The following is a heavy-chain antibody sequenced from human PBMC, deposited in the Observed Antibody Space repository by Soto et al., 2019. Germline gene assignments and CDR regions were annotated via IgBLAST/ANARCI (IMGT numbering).Heavy chain of an antibody. V-gene: IGHV3-30-3*01. D-gene: IGHD3-9*01. CDR1: GFIFSNYV. CDR2: ISYDGNSK. CDR3: ARDGDILTGAGPNYYYYGMDV. J-gene: IGHJ6*02. Sequence: GGSLRLSCAASGFIFSNYVMHWVHQAPGKGLEWVAVISYDGNSKHYADSVKGRFTISRDNSKSTLYLQMNSLRAEDTAVYYCARDGDILTGAGPNYYYYGMDVWGQGATVTVSS.